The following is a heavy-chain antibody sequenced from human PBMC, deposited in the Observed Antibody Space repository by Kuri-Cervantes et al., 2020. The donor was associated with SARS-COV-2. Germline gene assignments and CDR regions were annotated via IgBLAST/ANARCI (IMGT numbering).Heavy chain of an antibody. CDR3: ARATPSWEAGDAFDI. CDR1: GFTFSVYD. J-gene: IGHJ3*02. CDR2: IGTSGDT. V-gene: IGHV3-13*01. Sequence: GESLKISCAASGFTFSVYDMHWVRQATGKGLEWVSAIGTSGDTYYPGSVKGRFTISRENAKNSLYLQMNSLRAEDTAVYYCARATPSWEAGDAFDIWGQGTMVTVSS. D-gene: IGHD7-27*01.